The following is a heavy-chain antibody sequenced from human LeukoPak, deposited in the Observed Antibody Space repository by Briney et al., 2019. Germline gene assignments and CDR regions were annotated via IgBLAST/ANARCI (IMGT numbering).Heavy chain of an antibody. CDR2: ITPIFGTA. CDR3: ARPTYSSGWMSGWFDP. J-gene: IGHJ5*02. D-gene: IGHD6-19*01. V-gene: IGHV1-69*13. CDR1: GGTFSSYA. Sequence: ASVKVSCKASGGTFSSYAISWVRQAPGQGLEWMGGITPIFGTANYAQKFQGRVTITADESTSTAYMELSSLRSEDTAVYYCARPTYSSGWMSGWFDPWGQGTLVTVSS.